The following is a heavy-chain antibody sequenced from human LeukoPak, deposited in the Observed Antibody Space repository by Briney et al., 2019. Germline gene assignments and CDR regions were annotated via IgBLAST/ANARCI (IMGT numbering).Heavy chain of an antibody. CDR2: ISSSSSYI. Sequence: GGSPRLSCAASGFTFSSYRMNWLRQAPGKGREGVPSISSSSSYIYYADSVKGRFTISRDNAKNSLYLQMNSLRAEDTAVYCCARWRKFYCSGGSCYSGFSYYYYGMDVWGQGTTVAVSS. V-gene: IGHV3-21*01. J-gene: IGHJ6*02. D-gene: IGHD2-15*01. CDR3: ARWRKFYCSGGSCYSGFSYYYYGMDV. CDR1: GFTFSSYR.